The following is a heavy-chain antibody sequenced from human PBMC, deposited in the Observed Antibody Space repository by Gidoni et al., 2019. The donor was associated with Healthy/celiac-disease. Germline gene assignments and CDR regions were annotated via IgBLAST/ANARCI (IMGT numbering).Heavy chain of an antibody. Sequence: QVQLQESGPGLVTPSETLSPTCTVSGRSFSSSYWSWIRQPPGKGLEWIGYIDDSGTTNYNPSLKSRVTISVDTSKNQFSLKLSAVTAADTGVYYCAREEVGATVGGYFDYWGQGTLVTVSS. D-gene: IGHD1-26*01. J-gene: IGHJ4*02. CDR3: AREEVGATVGGYFDY. V-gene: IGHV4-59*01. CDR2: IDDSGTT. CDR1: GRSFSSSY.